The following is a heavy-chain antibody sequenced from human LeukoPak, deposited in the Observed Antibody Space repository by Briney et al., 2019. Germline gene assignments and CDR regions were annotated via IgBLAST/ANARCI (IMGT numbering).Heavy chain of an antibody. CDR3: ARDLFSGSGSHSGY. J-gene: IGHJ4*02. CDR2: INPNSGGT. CDR1: GYTFTGYY. Sequence: ASVKVSCKASGYTFTGYYMHWVRQAPGQGLEWMGWINPNSGGTNYAQKFQGRVTMTRDTSISTAYMELSRLRSDDTAVYYCARDLFSGSGSHSGYWGQGTLVTVSS. D-gene: IGHD3-10*01. V-gene: IGHV1-2*02.